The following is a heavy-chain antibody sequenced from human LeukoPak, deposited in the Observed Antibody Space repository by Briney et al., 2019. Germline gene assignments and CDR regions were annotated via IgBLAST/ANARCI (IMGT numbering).Heavy chain of an antibody. CDR3: ARDREAVAGFDY. CDR2: IFSRSESI. V-gene: IGHV3-21*01. J-gene: IGHJ4*02. D-gene: IGHD6-19*01. CDR1: GFTFGAYT. Sequence: GGSLRLSCAASGFTFGAYTINWVRQAPGKGLEWVSCIFSRSESILYADSVKGRFTISRDNAKNSLYLQMDSLRVEDTAVYYCARDREAVAGFDYWGQGTLVTVSS.